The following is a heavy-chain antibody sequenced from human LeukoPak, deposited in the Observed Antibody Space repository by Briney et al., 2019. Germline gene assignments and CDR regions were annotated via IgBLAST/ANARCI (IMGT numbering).Heavy chain of an antibody. Sequence: GGSLRLSCAASGLSSSSYEMNWVRQAPGKGLEWISYISSTGSAIFYADSVKRRFTISRDNAKNSLYLQMNSLRAEDTAFYYCATKGGFADWGQGTLVTVPS. D-gene: IGHD5-12*01. CDR3: ATKGGFAD. J-gene: IGHJ4*02. V-gene: IGHV3-48*03. CDR2: ISSTGSAI. CDR1: GLSSSSYE.